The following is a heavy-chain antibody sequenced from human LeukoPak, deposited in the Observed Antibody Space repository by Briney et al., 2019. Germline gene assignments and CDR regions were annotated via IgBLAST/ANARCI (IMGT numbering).Heavy chain of an antibody. CDR1: GGSISSSSYY. V-gene: IGHV4-39*07. J-gene: IGHJ6*03. Sequence: SETLSLTCTVSGGSISSSSYYWGWIRQPPGKGLEWIGSIYYSGSTYYNPSLKSRVTISVDTSKNQFSLKLSSVTAADTAVYYCAREAGEDITIFGVAPPGYYYYYMDVWGKGTTVTVSS. CDR2: IYYSGST. D-gene: IGHD3-3*01. CDR3: AREAGEDITIFGVAPPGYYYYYMDV.